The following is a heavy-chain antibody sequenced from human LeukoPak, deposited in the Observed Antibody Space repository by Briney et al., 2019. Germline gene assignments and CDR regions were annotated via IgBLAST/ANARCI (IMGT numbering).Heavy chain of an antibody. CDR2: INHSGGT. CDR1: GGSFSGYY. V-gene: IGHV4-34*01. D-gene: IGHD2-15*01. CDR3: ASTRVVGYYYMDV. Sequence: PSETLSLTCAVYGGSFSGYYWSWIRQPPGKGLEWIGEINHSGGTNYNPSLKSRVTISVDTSKNQFSLKLSSVTAADTAVYYCASTRVVGYYYMDVWGKGTTVTVSS. J-gene: IGHJ6*03.